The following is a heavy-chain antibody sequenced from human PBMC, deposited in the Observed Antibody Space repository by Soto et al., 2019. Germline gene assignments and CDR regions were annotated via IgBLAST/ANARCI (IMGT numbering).Heavy chain of an antibody. V-gene: IGHV1-18*01. J-gene: IGHJ6*02. D-gene: IGHD3-3*01. Sequence: ASVKVSCEASGYTFTSYGISWVRQAPGQGLEWMGWISAYNGNTNYAQKLQGRVTMTTDTSTSTAYMELRSLRSDDTAVYYCARVGDYSFWSGNQGMDVWGQGTTVTVSS. CDR1: GYTFTSYG. CDR2: ISAYNGNT. CDR3: ARVGDYSFWSGNQGMDV.